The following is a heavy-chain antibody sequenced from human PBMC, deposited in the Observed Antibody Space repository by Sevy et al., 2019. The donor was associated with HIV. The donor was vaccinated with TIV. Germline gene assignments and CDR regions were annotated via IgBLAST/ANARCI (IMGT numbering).Heavy chain of an antibody. D-gene: IGHD3-10*02. J-gene: IGHJ6*02. CDR2: IGHNGDNT. V-gene: IGHV3-23*01. CDR3: VKGVRLGGPIYYGMDV. CDR1: GFTFSNYA. Sequence: GGSLRLSCVASGFTFSNYAMTWVRQTPGKGLEWVSGIGHNGDNTHHAGSVKGRCSISRDNSKNTLDLQMNSLRAEDTAVYYCVKGVRLGGPIYYGMDVWGQGTTVTVSS.